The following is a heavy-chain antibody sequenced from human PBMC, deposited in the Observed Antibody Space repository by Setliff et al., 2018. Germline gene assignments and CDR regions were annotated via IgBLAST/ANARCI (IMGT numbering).Heavy chain of an antibody. V-gene: IGHV4-59*11. CDR2: RHDNGER. J-gene: IGHJ4*02. Sequence: SETLSLTCTVSPGSISRHYWSWFRQAPGKGLEWIGYRHDNGERDYNPSLGSRVTISVDTSKNQFSLMLTSVTAADTAIYYCAGRPQNTPMGPCDCWGQGTLVTVSS. CDR3: AGRPQNTPMGPCDC. CDR1: PGSISRHY. D-gene: IGHD5-18*01.